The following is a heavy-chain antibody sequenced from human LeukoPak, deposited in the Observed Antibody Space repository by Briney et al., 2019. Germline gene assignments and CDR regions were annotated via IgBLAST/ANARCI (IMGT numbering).Heavy chain of an antibody. D-gene: IGHD1-1*01. Sequence: GGSLRLSCAASGFTFSSYAMSWVRQAPGKGLEWVSAISGSGSSTYYADSVKGRFTISRDNSKNTLYLQMNSLRAEDTAVYYCAKTRTIGGNPFDYWGQGTLVTVSS. CDR3: AKTRTIGGNPFDY. J-gene: IGHJ4*02. CDR2: ISGSGSST. CDR1: GFTFSSYA. V-gene: IGHV3-23*01.